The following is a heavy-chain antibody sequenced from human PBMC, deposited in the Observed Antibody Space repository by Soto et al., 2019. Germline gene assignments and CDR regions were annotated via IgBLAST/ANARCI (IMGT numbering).Heavy chain of an antibody. V-gene: IGHV3-30*18. CDR2: ISYDGSNK. Sequence: LRVSCASSGFTFSSYGMHWVRQAPGKGLEWVAVISYDGSNKYYADSVKGRFTISRDNSKNTLYLQMNSLRAEDTAVYYCAKDHSGYSYGYCFDYWGQGTLVTVSS. CDR3: AKDHSGYSYGYCFDY. D-gene: IGHD5-18*01. J-gene: IGHJ4*02. CDR1: GFTFSSYG.